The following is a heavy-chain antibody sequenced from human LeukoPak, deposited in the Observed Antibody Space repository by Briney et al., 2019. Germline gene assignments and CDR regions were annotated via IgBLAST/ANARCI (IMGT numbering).Heavy chain of an antibody. Sequence: SETLSLTCAVYGGSFSGYYWSWIRQPPGKGLEWIGEINHSGSTTYNPSLKRRVTISVDTSKNQFSLKLSSVTAADTAVYYCARGSGYRRWFDPWGQGTLVTVSS. CDR1: GGSFSGYY. D-gene: IGHD2-15*01. CDR3: ARGSGYRRWFDP. V-gene: IGHV4-34*01. J-gene: IGHJ5*02. CDR2: INHSGST.